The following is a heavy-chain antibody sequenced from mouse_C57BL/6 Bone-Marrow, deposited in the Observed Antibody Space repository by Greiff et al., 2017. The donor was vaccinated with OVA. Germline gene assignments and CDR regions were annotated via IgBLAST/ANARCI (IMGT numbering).Heavy chain of an antibody. D-gene: IGHD2-3*01. CDR3: VRHDVYWYFDF. CDR1: GFSFNTYA. V-gene: IGHV10-1*01. J-gene: IGHJ1*03. CDR2: IRSKSNNYAT. Sequence: EVKVLESGGGLVQPKGSLKLSCAASGFSFNTYAMNWVRQAPGKGLEWVARIRSKSNNYATYYADSVKDRFTISRDDSESTIYLHMKNLKTADTAMYYCVRHDVYWYFDFWGTGTTVTVSS.